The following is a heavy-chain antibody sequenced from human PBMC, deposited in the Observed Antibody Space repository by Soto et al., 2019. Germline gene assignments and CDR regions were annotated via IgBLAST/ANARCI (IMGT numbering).Heavy chain of an antibody. D-gene: IGHD1-1*01. J-gene: IGHJ6*02. CDR2: IYYSGST. CDR1: GGSISSYY. CDR3: AGEGTYKNYCYYGMDV. V-gene: IGHV4-59*01. Sequence: SETLSLTCTVSGGSISSYYWNWIRQPPGKGLEWIGYIYYSGSTNYNPSLKSRVTISVDTSNNQFSLKLSSVTAADTAVYYRAGEGTYKNYCYYGMDVWGHGTTVTVSS.